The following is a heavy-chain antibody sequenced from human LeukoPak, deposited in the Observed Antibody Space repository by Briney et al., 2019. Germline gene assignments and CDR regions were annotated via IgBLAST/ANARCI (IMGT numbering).Heavy chain of an antibody. CDR3: ATDYSNFYGMDV. J-gene: IGHJ6*02. CDR2: IQNSART. V-gene: IGHV4-61*01. Sequence: SETLSLTSTVSGGSVNSGSYFWSWIRQPPGKGLEWIGYIQNSARTNYNPSLESRVTISVDSSKDQFSLRLSSVTAAYTAVYYCATDYSNFYGMDVWGQGTTVTVSS. CDR1: GGSVNSGSYF. D-gene: IGHD4-11*01.